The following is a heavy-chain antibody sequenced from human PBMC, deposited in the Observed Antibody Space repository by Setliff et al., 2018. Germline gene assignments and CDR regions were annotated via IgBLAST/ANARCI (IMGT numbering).Heavy chain of an antibody. Sequence: SETLSLTCTVSGASIGSGSHYWSWVRQPAGRGLEWIGRIYTSGTTNYSPSLKSRVSISSDTSKNVISLKLNSVTAADTAVYFCAREYVVISFVRNTHSHYGMDVWGQGTTVTVSS. J-gene: IGHJ6*02. V-gene: IGHV4-61*02. CDR3: AREYVVISFVRNTHSHYGMDV. D-gene: IGHD2-21*01. CDR1: GASIGSGSHY. CDR2: IYTSGTT.